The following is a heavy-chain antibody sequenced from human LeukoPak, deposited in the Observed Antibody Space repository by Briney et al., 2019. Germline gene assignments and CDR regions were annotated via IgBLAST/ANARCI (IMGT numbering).Heavy chain of an antibody. D-gene: IGHD6-13*01. CDR2: TYYRSKWYN. CDR3: ARGSLERKRGIPAAGKIRDN. V-gene: IGHV6-1*01. Sequence: SQTLSLTCAISGDSVSSKSAAWNWIRQSPSRGLEWLGRTYYRSKWYNEYAVSVKSRITINPDTSKNQFSLELKSVTPEDTAVYYCARGSLERKRGIPAAGKIRDNWGQGTLVTVTS. J-gene: IGHJ4*02. CDR1: GDSVSSKSAA.